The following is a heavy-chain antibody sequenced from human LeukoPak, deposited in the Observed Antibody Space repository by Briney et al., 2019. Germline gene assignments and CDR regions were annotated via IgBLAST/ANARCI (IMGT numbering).Heavy chain of an antibody. V-gene: IGHV3-48*01. CDR3: AREKEGYCSRTSCYLDYYYYYMDV. J-gene: IGHJ6*03. CDR1: GFTFSSYW. CDR2: ISSTSSTI. Sequence: GGSLRLSCAASGFTFSSYWMSWVRQAPGKGLEWVSYISSTSSTIYYADSVKGRFTISRDNAKNSLYLQMNSLRAGDTAVYYCAREKEGYCSRTSCYLDYYYYYMDVWGKGTTVTISS. D-gene: IGHD2-2*01.